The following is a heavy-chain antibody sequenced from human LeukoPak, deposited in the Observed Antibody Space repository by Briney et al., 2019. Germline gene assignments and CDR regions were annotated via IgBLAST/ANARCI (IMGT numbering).Heavy chain of an antibody. Sequence: GGSLRLSCAASGFTFSDYYMSWIRQAPGKGLEWVSYISSSSSYTNYADSVKGRFTISRDNAKNSLYLQMSSLRAEDTAVYYCARDLGYCSSTSCSDAFDIWGQGTMVTVSS. CDR3: ARDLGYCSSTSCSDAFDI. D-gene: IGHD2-2*01. V-gene: IGHV3-11*06. CDR1: GFTFSDYY. J-gene: IGHJ3*02. CDR2: ISSSSSYT.